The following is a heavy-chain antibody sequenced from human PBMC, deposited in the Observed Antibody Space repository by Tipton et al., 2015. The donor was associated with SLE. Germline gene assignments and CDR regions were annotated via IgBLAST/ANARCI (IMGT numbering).Heavy chain of an antibody. Sequence: TLSLTCTVSGASISSYYWSWIRQPPGKRLEWIGYIYYSGSTDYNPSLKSRVTISVDTSKNQFSLKLSSVTAADPAVYYCARGVYGDHFDYWGQGTLVTVSS. CDR3: ARGVYGDHFDY. J-gene: IGHJ4*02. D-gene: IGHD4-17*01. V-gene: IGHV4-59*01. CDR2: IYYSGST. CDR1: GASISSYY.